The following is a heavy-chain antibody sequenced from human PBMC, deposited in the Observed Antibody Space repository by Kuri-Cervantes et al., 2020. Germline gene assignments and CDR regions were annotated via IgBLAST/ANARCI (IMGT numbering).Heavy chain of an antibody. CDR1: GSTFSDYY. CDR3: ARVPDYGDYVDY. V-gene: IGHV3-11*01. D-gene: IGHD4-17*01. Sequence: GESLKISCAASGSTFSDYYMSWIRQAPGKGLEWVSYISSSGSTIYYADSVKGRFTISRDNAKNSLYLQMNSLRAEDTAVYYCARVPDYGDYVDYWGQGTLVTVSS. J-gene: IGHJ4*02. CDR2: ISSSGSTI.